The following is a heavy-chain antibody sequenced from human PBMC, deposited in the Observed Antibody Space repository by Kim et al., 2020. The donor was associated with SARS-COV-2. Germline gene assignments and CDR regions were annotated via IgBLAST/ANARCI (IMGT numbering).Heavy chain of an antibody. V-gene: IGHV3-23*01. D-gene: IGHD2-15*01. J-gene: IGHJ4*02. Sequence: STYYADSVKGRFTISRDNSKNTLYLQMNSLRAEDTAVYYCAKGSVVPDYWGQGTLVTVSS. CDR2: ST. CDR3: AKGSVVPDY.